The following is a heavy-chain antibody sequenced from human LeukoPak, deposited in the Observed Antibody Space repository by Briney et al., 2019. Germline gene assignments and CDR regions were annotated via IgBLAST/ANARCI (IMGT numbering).Heavy chain of an antibody. CDR1: EFTFSTYN. Sequence: GGSLRLSCAPSEFTFSTYNMNWVRQAPGKGLEWVSYISSSGSTIYYADSVKGRSTISRDNAKNSLYLQMNSLTAEDTAVYYCARESFAARWDWGQGTMVSVS. V-gene: IGHV3-48*04. CDR3: ARESFAARWD. D-gene: IGHD6-6*01. J-gene: IGHJ3*01. CDR2: ISSSGSTI.